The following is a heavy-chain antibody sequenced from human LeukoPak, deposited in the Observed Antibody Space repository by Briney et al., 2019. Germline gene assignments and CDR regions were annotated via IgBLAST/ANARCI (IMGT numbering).Heavy chain of an antibody. V-gene: IGHV4-34*01. J-gene: IGHJ3*02. CDR2: INHSGST. D-gene: IGHD6-13*01. CDR1: GGFFSGYY. CDR3: ARVPGYSRSRGAFDI. Sequence: SETLSRTCAVYGGFFSGYYWSWIRQPPGKGLEWIGEINHSGSTNYNPSLKSRVTISVDTSKNQFSLKLSSVTAADTAVYYCARVPGYSRSRGAFDIWGQGTMVTVSS.